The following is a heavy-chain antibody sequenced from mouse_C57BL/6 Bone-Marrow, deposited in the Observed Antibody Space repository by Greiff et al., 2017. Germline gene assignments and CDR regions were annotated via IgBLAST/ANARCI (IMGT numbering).Heavy chain of an antibody. D-gene: IGHD2-3*01. V-gene: IGHV5-4*01. CDR1: GFTFGSYA. J-gene: IGHJ4*01. CDR3: ARDGDGPYAMDY. Sequence: EVKLMESGGGLVKPGGSLKLSCAASGFTFGSYAMSWVRQTPEKRLEWVATISDGGSYTYYPDNVKGRFTISRDNAKNNLYLQMSHLKSEDTAMYYCARDGDGPYAMDYWGQGTSVTVSS. CDR2: ISDGGSYT.